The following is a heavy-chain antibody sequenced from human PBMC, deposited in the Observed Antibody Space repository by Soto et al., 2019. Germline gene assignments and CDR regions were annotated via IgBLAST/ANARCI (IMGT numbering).Heavy chain of an antibody. J-gene: IGHJ4*02. Sequence: QVQLQESGPGLMKPSETLSLTCTVSGGSISTYFWSWIRQPPGKGLEWVGFIQYSGISNYNPSLKSLVTISVDTSKNQLSLRLNSVTAADTAVYYCVRGPYSYGPFEYWGQGTLVSVSS. V-gene: IGHV4-59*01. CDR1: GGSISTYF. CDR2: IQYSGIS. CDR3: VRGPYSYGPFEY. D-gene: IGHD5-18*01.